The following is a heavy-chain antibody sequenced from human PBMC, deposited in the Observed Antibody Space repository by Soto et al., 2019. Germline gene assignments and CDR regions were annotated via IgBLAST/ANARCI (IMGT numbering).Heavy chain of an antibody. CDR1: GFTFSSYG. D-gene: IGHD4-17*01. Sequence: VQLVESGGGVVQPGRSLRLSCAASGFTFSSYGMHWVRQAPGKGLEWVAVIWYDGSNKYYADSVKGRFTISRDNSKNTLYLQMNSLRAEDTAVYYCARDPLSTDYYYYMDVWGKGTTVTVSS. CDR2: IWYDGSNK. V-gene: IGHV3-33*01. CDR3: ARDPLSTDYYYYMDV. J-gene: IGHJ6*03.